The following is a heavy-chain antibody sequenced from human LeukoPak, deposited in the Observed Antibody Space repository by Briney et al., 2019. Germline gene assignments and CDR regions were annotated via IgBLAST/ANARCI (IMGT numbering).Heavy chain of an antibody. CDR3: AKDLGGEGGSGFPGY. V-gene: IGHV3-23*01. CDR2: ISGSGGDT. Sequence: PGVSLRLSCAASGFTFSTYAMSWVRQAPGKGLEWVSAISGSGGDTYYADSVKGRFTIYRDNSKYTLYLQMDSLRAEDTAVYYCAKDLGGEGGSGFPGYWGQGTLLTVSS. CDR1: GFTFSTYA. D-gene: IGHD3-10*01. J-gene: IGHJ4*02.